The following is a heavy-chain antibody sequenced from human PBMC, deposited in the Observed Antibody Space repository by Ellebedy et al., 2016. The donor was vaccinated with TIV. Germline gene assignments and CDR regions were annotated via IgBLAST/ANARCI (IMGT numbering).Heavy chain of an antibody. CDR3: ARLDGYKLES. D-gene: IGHD5-24*01. J-gene: IGHJ5*02. V-gene: IGHV1-18*01. Sequence: AASVKVSCKASGYSFTNFGFSWVRQAPGKGLEWMGWISGYNGDTNYAQSLQGRLNLHTDTSTSTDYMELRSLTSDDTAIYYCARLDGYKLESWGQGTLVSVST. CDR1: GYSFTNFG. CDR2: ISGYNGDT.